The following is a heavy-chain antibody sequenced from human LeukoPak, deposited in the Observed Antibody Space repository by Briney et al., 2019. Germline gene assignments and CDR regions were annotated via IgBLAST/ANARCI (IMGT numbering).Heavy chain of an antibody. CDR2: ISAYNGNT. Sequence: ASVKVSCKASGYTFTTYGISWVRQAPGQGLEWMEWISAYNGNTNYAQKLQGRVTMTTDTSTSTAYMELRSLRSDDTAVYYCARDLPARGYSGLFDAFDIWGQGTMVTVSS. CDR3: ARDLPARGYSGLFDAFDI. V-gene: IGHV1-18*01. CDR1: GYTFTTYG. J-gene: IGHJ3*02. D-gene: IGHD5-12*01.